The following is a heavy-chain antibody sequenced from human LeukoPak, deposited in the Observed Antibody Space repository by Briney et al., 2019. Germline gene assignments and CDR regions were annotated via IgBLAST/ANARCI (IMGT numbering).Heavy chain of an antibody. Sequence: SETLSLTCTVSGGSISSSTYYWAWIRQPPGKGLEWIASIYYSGSTYCNTSLKSRITISVDTSKNQFSLKLSSVTAADTAVYFCARQARGGSGDHNWFDPWGQGTLVTVSS. CDR1: GGSISSSTYY. CDR3: ARQARGGSGDHNWFDP. V-gene: IGHV4-39*01. CDR2: IYYSGST. D-gene: IGHD3-10*01. J-gene: IGHJ5*02.